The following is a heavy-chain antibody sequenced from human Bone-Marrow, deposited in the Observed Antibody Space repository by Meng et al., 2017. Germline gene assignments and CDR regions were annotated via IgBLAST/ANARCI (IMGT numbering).Heavy chain of an antibody. J-gene: IGHJ2*01. CDR1: GGSFSGYY. CDR3: ARGRVTTVTTPNWYFDL. Sequence: QGQLQQWGGGLLKPSETLSLTCAGYGGSFSGYYWSWIRQPPGKGLEWIGEINHSGSTNYNPSLKSRVTISVDTSKNQFSLKLSSVTAADTAVYYCARGRVTTVTTPNWYFDLWGRGTLVTVSS. V-gene: IGHV4-34*01. D-gene: IGHD4-17*01. CDR2: INHSGST.